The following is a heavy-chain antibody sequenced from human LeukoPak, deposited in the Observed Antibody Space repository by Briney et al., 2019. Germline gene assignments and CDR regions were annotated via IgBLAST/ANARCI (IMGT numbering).Heavy chain of an antibody. J-gene: IGHJ6*03. D-gene: IGHD1-1*01. CDR3: AGVASTTYYYYMDV. V-gene: IGHV4-39*01. CDR1: SGSISSRSYY. CDR2: IYYSGTT. Sequence: SETLSLTCSVSSGSISSRSYYWGWIRQPPGKGLEWIGNIYYSGTTQYNASLKSRVTISVDTSKNQFSLEMSSLTAADTAVYYCAGVASTTYYYYMDVWGKGTTVTVSS.